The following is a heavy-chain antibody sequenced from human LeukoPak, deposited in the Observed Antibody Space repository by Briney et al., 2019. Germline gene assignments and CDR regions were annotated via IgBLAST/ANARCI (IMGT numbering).Heavy chain of an antibody. Sequence: TLSLTCAVYGGSFSGYYWSWIRQPPGKGLEWIGEINHSGSTNYNPSLKSRVTISVDTSKNQFSLKLSSVTAADTAVYYCARAARIDPYYYGMDVWGQGTTVTVSS. CDR1: GGSFSGYY. D-gene: IGHD2-15*01. CDR2: INHSGST. J-gene: IGHJ6*02. CDR3: ARAARIDPYYYGMDV. V-gene: IGHV4-34*01.